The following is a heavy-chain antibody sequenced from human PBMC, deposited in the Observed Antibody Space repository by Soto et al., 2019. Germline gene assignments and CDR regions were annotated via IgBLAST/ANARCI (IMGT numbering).Heavy chain of an antibody. J-gene: IGHJ4*02. CDR1: GGTFSSYA. D-gene: IGHD4-17*01. CDR2: IIPIFGTA. Sequence: QVQLVQSGAEVKKPGSSVKVSCKASGGTFSSYAISWVRQAPGQGLEWMGGIIPIFGTANYAQKFQARVTITADESTSTAYIVLSSLRSEDTAVYYCARRGTYGDYVQWDYWGQGTLVTVSS. V-gene: IGHV1-69*01. CDR3: ARRGTYGDYVQWDY.